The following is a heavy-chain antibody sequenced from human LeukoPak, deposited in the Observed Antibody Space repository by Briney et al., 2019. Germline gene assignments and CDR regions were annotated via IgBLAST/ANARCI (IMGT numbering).Heavy chain of an antibody. Sequence: PSETLSLTCTVSGGSVSSDSYFWTWIRQPPGKGLEWIGYIYYSGSTNYNPSLKSRVTGFVDTSKNQVSLRLSSVTAADTAVYYCARHGTISSESYFDYWGQGALVTVSS. CDR3: ARHGTISSESYFDY. CDR1: GGSVSSDSYF. D-gene: IGHD1-14*01. V-gene: IGHV4-61*01. CDR2: IYYSGST. J-gene: IGHJ4*02.